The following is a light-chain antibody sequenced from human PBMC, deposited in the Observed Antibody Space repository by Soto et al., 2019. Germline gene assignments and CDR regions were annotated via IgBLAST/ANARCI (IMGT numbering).Light chain of an antibody. CDR1: SSNIGKNY. CDR2: DND. Sequence: QSVLTQPPSVSAAPGQKVTISCSGSSSNIGKNYVSWYQQIPGTAPKLLIYDNDKRPSGIPDRFSGSKSGTSATLGITGLQTGDEVDYYCGTWDNSLIAYVLGTGTKATVL. J-gene: IGLJ1*01. CDR3: GTWDNSLIAYV. V-gene: IGLV1-51*01.